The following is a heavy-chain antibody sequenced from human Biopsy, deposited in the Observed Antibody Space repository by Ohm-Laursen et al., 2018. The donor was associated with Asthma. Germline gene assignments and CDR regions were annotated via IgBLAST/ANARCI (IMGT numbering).Heavy chain of an antibody. V-gene: IGHV4-59*01. D-gene: IGHD6-19*01. Sequence: SQTLSLTCSVYGGSISSFYWSWIRQSPEKGLEWMGYVYWTGSTNYNPSLKSRITMSVDTSKNRMFLELTSVTAADTAIYYCVRAVRNEQWLAPLGYWGQGKPVTVSS. CDR2: VYWTGST. CDR3: VRAVRNEQWLAPLGY. J-gene: IGHJ4*02. CDR1: GGSISSFY.